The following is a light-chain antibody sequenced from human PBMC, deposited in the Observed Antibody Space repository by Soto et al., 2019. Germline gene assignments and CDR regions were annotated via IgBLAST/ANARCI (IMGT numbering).Light chain of an antibody. CDR2: RTS. V-gene: IGLV7-43*01. Sequence: QAVVTQEPSLTVSPGGTVTLTCALTTGAVTSDYYPSWFQRRPGQALRTLIYRTSDKHSWTPARFSGSLLGGQAALTLSGVQPEDKADYYCVLLNGGAWVFGGGTKVTVL. CDR3: VLLNGGAWV. J-gene: IGLJ3*02. CDR1: TGAVTSDYY.